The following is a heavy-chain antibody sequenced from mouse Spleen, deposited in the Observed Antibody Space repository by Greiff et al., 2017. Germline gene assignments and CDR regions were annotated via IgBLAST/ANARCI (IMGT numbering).Heavy chain of an antibody. CDR1: GFNIKDYY. V-gene: IGHV14-1*01. CDR2: IDPEDGDT. CDR3: TTYYGSIHAMDY. Sequence: VQLQQSGAELVRPGASVKLSCTASGFNIKDYYMHWVKQRPEQGLEWIGRIDPEDGDTEYAPKFQGKATMTADTSSYTAYLQLSSLTSEDTAVYYCTTYYGSIHAMDYWGQGTSVTVSS. J-gene: IGHJ4*01. D-gene: IGHD1-1*01.